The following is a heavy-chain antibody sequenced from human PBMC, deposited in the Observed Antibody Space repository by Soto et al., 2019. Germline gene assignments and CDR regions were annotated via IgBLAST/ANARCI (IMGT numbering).Heavy chain of an antibody. V-gene: IGHV1-8*01. CDR1: GYTFTSYD. Sequence: ASVKVSCKASGYTFTSYDINWVRQATGQGLEWMGWMNPNSGNTGYAQKFQGRVTMTRNTSISTAYMELSSLRSEDTAVYYCARVVPPLVRYYSYGMDAWAQGTTATVSS. D-gene: IGHD6-13*01. J-gene: IGHJ6*02. CDR2: MNPNSGNT. CDR3: ARVVPPLVRYYSYGMDA.